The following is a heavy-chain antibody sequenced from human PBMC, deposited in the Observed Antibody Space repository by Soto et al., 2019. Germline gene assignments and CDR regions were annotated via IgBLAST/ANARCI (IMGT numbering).Heavy chain of an antibody. J-gene: IGHJ3*01. CDR1: GFTFSGYW. V-gene: IGHV3-74*01. Sequence: EVQLLESGGGLVQPGGSLRLSCAASGFTFSGYWIHWVRQTPGKGLIWVSRINGDGSRIIYADSVKGRFTISKDNAKNTLYLQMNSLRAEDTAVYYCARDLSSTVLTSDAFDVWGQGTMVTVSS. CDR3: ARDLSSTVLTSDAFDV. D-gene: IGHD4-17*01. CDR2: INGDGSRI.